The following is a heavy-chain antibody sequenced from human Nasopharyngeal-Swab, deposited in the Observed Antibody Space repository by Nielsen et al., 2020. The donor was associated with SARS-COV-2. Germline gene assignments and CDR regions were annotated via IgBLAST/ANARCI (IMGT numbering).Heavy chain of an antibody. CDR2: KRRISSNI. V-gene: IGHV3-21*01. J-gene: IGHJ6*02. CDR1: GFTYRSYS. D-gene: IGHD5-18*01. Sequence: GGPMRLTWAASGFTYRSYSKNWVRQAPGKGREWDPTKRRISSNIDYADSVKGRFTISRDNAKNSLYLQMNSLRAEDTAVYYCARDRGNVDTTMAQLGYYYYYGMDVWGQGTTVTVSS. CDR3: ARDRGNVDTTMAQLGYYYYYGMDV.